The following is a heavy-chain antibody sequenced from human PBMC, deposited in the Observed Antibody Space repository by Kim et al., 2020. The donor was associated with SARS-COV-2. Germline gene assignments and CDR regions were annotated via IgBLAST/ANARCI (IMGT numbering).Heavy chain of an antibody. Sequence: GGSLRLSCAASGFTFSSYWMHWVRQAPGKGLVWVSRINSDGSSTSYADSVKGRFTISRDNAKNTLYLQMNSLRAEDTAVYYCARDGRSRYDSSGYYYYYYYGMDVWGQGTTVTVSS. CDR2: INSDGSST. CDR3: ARDGRSRYDSSGYYYYYYYGMDV. D-gene: IGHD3-22*01. CDR1: GFTFSSYW. V-gene: IGHV3-74*01. J-gene: IGHJ6*02.